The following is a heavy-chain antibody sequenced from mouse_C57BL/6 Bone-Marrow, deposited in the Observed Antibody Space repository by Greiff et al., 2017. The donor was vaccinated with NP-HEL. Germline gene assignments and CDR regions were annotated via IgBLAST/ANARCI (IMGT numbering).Heavy chain of an antibody. J-gene: IGHJ3*01. D-gene: IGHD2-2*01. CDR2: IDPETGGT. CDR1: GYTFTDYE. V-gene: IGHV1-15*01. CDR3: TPLGYEEAWFAY. Sequence: QVHVKQSGAELVRPGASVTLSCKASGYTFTDYEMHWVKQTPVHGLEWIGAIDPETGGTAYNQKFKGKAILTADKSSSTAYMELRSLTSEDSAVYYCTPLGYEEAWFAYWGQGTLVTVSA.